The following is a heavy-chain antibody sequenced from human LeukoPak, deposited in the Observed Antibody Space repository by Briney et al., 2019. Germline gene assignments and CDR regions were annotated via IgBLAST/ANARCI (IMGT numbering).Heavy chain of an antibody. Sequence: LSETLSLTCAVYXGSFSGYYWSWIRQPPGKGLEWIGQINHSGSTNYNLSLKSRVTTSVDTSKNQFSLKLSSVTAADSAVYYWARVRRVGATDYWGQGTLVSVSS. CDR1: XGSFSGYY. CDR3: ARVRRVGATDY. CDR2: INHSGST. V-gene: IGHV4-34*01. D-gene: IGHD1-26*01. J-gene: IGHJ4*02.